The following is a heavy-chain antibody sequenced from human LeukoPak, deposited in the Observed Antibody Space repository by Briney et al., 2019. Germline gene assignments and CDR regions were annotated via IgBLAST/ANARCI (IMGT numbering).Heavy chain of an antibody. V-gene: IGHV3-20*04. Sequence: GGSLRLSCAASGFTFDDYGMSWVRQAPGKGLEWVSGIDWNDGSTGYTDSVKGRFTISRDNAKNSLYLQMNSLRAEDTAFYYCARDRSVAGFDYWGQGTLVTVSS. CDR2: IDWNDGST. D-gene: IGHD6-19*01. CDR1: GFTFDDYG. J-gene: IGHJ4*02. CDR3: ARDRSVAGFDY.